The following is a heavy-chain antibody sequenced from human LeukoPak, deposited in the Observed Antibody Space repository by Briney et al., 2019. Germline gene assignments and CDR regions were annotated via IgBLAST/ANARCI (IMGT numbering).Heavy chain of an antibody. V-gene: IGHV3-30*04. CDR3: ARDKDGYGDYVAY. CDR1: GFTFSSFA. J-gene: IGHJ4*02. D-gene: IGHD4-17*01. CDR2: IPYDGSNK. Sequence: GGSLRLSCAASGFTFSSFAMGWVRQAPGKGLEWVAVIPYDGSNKYYADSVKGRFTISRDNSKNTLYLQMNSLRAEDTAVYYCARDKDGYGDYVAYWGQGTLVTASS.